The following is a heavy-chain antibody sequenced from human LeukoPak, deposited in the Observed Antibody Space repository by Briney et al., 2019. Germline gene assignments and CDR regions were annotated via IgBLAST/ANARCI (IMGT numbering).Heavy chain of an antibody. V-gene: IGHV3-33*01. CDR2: IWYDGSKK. D-gene: IGHD3-16*02. J-gene: IGHJ3*01. CDR3: ARDIELST. Sequence: PGRSLRLSCAASGFTFSSYGMHWVRQAPGKGLDWVAVIWYDGSKKYYADSVKGRFAISRDNSKNTLYLQMNSLRAEDTAVYYCARDIELSTWGLGTMVTVSS. CDR1: GFTFSSYG.